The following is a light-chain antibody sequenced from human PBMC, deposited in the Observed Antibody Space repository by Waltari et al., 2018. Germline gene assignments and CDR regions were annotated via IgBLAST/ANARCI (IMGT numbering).Light chain of an antibody. CDR3: QQYNNWRT. V-gene: IGKV3D-15*01. CDR1: ESVSRN. J-gene: IGKJ1*01. CDR2: GAS. Sequence: ETVVTQSPATLSVSPGERVTLFCRASESVSRNLAWYQQKPGQAPRLLIYGASTRATVSPSRFSGSGSGTEFILSISSLQAEDFATYYCQQYNNWRTFGQGTKVEIK.